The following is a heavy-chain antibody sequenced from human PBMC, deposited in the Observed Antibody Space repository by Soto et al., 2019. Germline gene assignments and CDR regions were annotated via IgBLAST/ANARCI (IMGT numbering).Heavy chain of an antibody. CDR3: ARWRYYYDSSGDLRTDYYGMDV. CDR2: INPNSGGT. D-gene: IGHD3-22*01. J-gene: IGHJ6*02. V-gene: IGHV1-2*04. Sequence: ASVKVSCKASGYTFTGYYMHWVLQAPGQGLEWMGWINPNSGGTNYAQKFQGWVTMTRDTSISTAYMELSRLRSDDTAVYYCARWRYYYDSSGDLRTDYYGMDVWGQGTTVTVSS. CDR1: GYTFTGYY.